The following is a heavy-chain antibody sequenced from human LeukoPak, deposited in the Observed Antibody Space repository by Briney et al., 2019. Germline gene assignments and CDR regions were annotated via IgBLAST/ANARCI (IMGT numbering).Heavy chain of an antibody. J-gene: IGHJ4*02. Sequence: SETLSLTCTVSGGSISNYYWSWIRQPPGKELEWIGYIYHSGSTNYNPSLKSRVTISQDTSKNQFSLKLSSVTAADTAVYYCARVSAVVTLDYWGQGTLVTVSS. CDR3: ARVSAVVTLDY. CDR1: GGSISNYY. CDR2: IYHSGST. V-gene: IGHV4-59*08. D-gene: IGHD4-23*01.